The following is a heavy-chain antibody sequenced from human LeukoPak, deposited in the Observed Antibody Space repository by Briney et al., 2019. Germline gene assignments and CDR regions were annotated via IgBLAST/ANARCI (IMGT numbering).Heavy chain of an antibody. CDR3: ARGSYYYGSGSYYDY. D-gene: IGHD3-10*01. CDR1: GFAVSSNY. Sequence: PGGSLRLSCAASGFAVSSNYMSWVRQAPGKGLEWVSSISSSSSYIYYADSVKGRFTISRDNAKNSLYLQMNSLRAEDTAVYYCARGSYYYGSGSYYDYWGQGTLVTVSS. CDR2: ISSSSSYI. V-gene: IGHV3-21*01. J-gene: IGHJ4*02.